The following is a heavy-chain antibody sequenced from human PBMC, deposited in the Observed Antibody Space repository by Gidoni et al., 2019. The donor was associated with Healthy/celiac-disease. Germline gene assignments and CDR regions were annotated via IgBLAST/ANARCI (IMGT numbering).Heavy chain of an antibody. D-gene: IGHD2-8*01. CDR3: ARDTKGGAFDY. J-gene: IGHJ4*02. V-gene: IGHV1-2*02. Sequence: MHWVRQAPGQGLEWMGWINPNSGGTNYAQKFQGRVTMTRDTSISTAYMELSRLRSEDTAVYYCARDTKGGAFDYWGQGTLVTVSS. CDR2: INPNSGGT.